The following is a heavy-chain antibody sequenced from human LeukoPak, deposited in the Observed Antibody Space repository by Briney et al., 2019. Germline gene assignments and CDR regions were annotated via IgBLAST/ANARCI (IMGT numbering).Heavy chain of an antibody. J-gene: IGHJ4*02. CDR1: GFTFSTSR. D-gene: IGHD2-8*01. V-gene: IGHV3-74*01. Sequence: GGSLRLSCGASGFTFSTSRMNWVRRAPGKGLVWVSQINPDGSYTNYAHSVKGRFTISSDNAKNTLYLHMNSLRAEDTAVYYCARDGPCINGVCYTDFDYWGRGNLVTVSS. CDR2: INPDGSYT. CDR3: ARDGPCINGVCYTDFDY.